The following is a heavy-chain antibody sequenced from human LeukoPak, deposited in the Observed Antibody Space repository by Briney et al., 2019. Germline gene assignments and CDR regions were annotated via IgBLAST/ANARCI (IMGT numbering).Heavy chain of an antibody. Sequence: GGSLRLSCAASGFTFSSYSMNWVRQAPGKGLEWVSSISSSSSYIYYADSVKGRFTISRDNAKNSLYLQMNSLRAEDTAVYYCARGEKSGYDVFDYWGQGTLVTVSS. CDR3: ARGEKSGYDVFDY. J-gene: IGHJ4*02. CDR2: ISSSSSYI. D-gene: IGHD5-12*01. V-gene: IGHV3-21*01. CDR1: GFTFSSYS.